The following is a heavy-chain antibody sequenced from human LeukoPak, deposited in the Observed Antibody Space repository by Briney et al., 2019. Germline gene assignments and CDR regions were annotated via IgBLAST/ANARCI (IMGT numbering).Heavy chain of an antibody. Sequence: GGSLRLSREASGFGFSGYGMHWVRQAPGKGLEWVAYIRYDESHKYYLDSVTGRSTISRDNSRNTLYLQMNNLRAEDTAVYYCEGVAEAAIYWGQGTLVTVSS. D-gene: IGHD6-13*01. J-gene: IGHJ4*02. V-gene: IGHV3-30*02. CDR1: GFGFSGYG. CDR3: EGVAEAAIY. CDR2: IRYDESHK.